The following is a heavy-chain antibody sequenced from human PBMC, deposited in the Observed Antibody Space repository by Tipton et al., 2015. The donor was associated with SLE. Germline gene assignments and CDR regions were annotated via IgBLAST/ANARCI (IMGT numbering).Heavy chain of an antibody. J-gene: IGHJ4*02. D-gene: IGHD4-11*01. CDR1: GGSISSGSYY. CDR2: IYYTGSA. V-gene: IGHV4-61*10. CDR3: AGLDDYSNYDPSYYFDY. Sequence: TLSLTCTVSGGSISSGSYYWSWIRQPAGKGLEWIGHIYYTGSARYNPALKSRLTISVDTSKNQFSLRLNSVTAADAAVYYCAGLDDYSNYDPSYYFDYWGQGTLVTVSS.